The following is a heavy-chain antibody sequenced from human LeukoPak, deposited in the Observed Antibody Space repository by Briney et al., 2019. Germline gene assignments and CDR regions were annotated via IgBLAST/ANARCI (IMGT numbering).Heavy chain of an antibody. J-gene: IGHJ4*02. CDR3: ASAPQLLRAYY. CDR1: GGSISSGDYY. D-gene: IGHD3-10*01. Sequence: SETLSLTCTVSGGSISSGDYYWSWIRQPPGKGLEWIGYIYYSGSTNYNPSLKSRVTISVDTSKNQFSLKLSSVTAADTAVYYCASAPQLLRAYYWGQGTLVTVSS. CDR2: IYYSGST. V-gene: IGHV4-61*08.